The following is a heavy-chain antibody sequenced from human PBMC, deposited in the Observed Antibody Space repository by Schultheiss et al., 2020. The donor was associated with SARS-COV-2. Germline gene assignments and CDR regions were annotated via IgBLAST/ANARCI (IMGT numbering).Heavy chain of an antibody. V-gene: IGHV4-61*01. CDR1: GGSISSGSYY. Sequence: SETLSLTCTVSGGSISSGSYYWSWIRQPPGKGLEWIGYIYYGGSTNYNPSLKSRVTISVDTSKNQFSLKLSSVTAADTAVYYCARVLKYYDYVWGSQPGAFDIWGQGTMVTVSS. CDR2: IYYGGST. D-gene: IGHD3-16*01. CDR3: ARVLKYYDYVWGSQPGAFDI. J-gene: IGHJ3*02.